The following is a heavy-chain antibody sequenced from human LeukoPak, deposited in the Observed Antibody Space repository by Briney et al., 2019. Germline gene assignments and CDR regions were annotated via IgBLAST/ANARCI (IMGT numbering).Heavy chain of an antibody. CDR1: GFSFSSYA. V-gene: IGHV3-23*01. CDR3: AKVQLGIGVDY. Sequence: GGSLRLSCAASGFSFSSYAVSWVRQAPGKGLEWVSGISDGGSRTYYADSVKGRFTISRDDSKNTLYLQMNSLRAEDTAVYYCAKVQLGIGVDYWGQGTLVTVSS. CDR2: ISDGGSRT. D-gene: IGHD7-27*01. J-gene: IGHJ4*02.